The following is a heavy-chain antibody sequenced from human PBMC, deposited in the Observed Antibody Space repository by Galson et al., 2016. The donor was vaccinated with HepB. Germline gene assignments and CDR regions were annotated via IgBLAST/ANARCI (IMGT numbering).Heavy chain of an antibody. CDR3: VRDIVEYIWRTYRTLDY. D-gene: IGHD3-16*01. CDR2: VSYDGSII. Sequence: SLRLSCAGSGFTFTKAWLHWVRQAPGKGLEWVAVVSYDGSIISYADSVKGRFTISRNNSKNTLYLQMNSLRAEDTALYYCVRDIVEYIWRTYRTLDYWGQGTLVTVSS. CDR1: GFTFTKAW. V-gene: IGHV3-30*03. J-gene: IGHJ4*02.